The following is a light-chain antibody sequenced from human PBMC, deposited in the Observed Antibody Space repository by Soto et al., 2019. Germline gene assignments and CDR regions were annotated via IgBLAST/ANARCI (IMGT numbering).Light chain of an antibody. J-gene: IGLJ2*01. V-gene: IGLV1-44*01. CDR3: ATWEDSLNGVV. CDR1: SFNVGGNT. Sequence: QSVLTQPPSAYGNPGQRVTIACSGSSFNVGGNTVNWYQQVTGTAPKFLINSNNQRPSGVPDRFSGSKSGTSASLAISGLQSEDEADYYCATWEDSLNGVVFGGGTKLTVL. CDR2: SNN.